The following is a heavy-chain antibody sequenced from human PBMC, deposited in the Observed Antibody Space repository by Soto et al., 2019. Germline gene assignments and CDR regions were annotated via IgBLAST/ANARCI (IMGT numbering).Heavy chain of an antibody. CDR3: MRFYSGSDY. CDR1: GFTLSNHY. Sequence: GGSLRLSCAVSGFTLSNHYMDWVRQAPGKGLEWVACSSSKANSYTTEYAASVRVRFTFSRYDSKNSVYLQMNSLKTEDTAVYYRMRFYSGSDYWGKGT. CDR2: SSSKANSYTT. D-gene: IGHD6-13*01. V-gene: IGHV3-72*01. J-gene: IGHJ4*02.